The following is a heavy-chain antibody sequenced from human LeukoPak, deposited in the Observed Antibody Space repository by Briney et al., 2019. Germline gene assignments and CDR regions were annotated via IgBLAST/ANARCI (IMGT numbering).Heavy chain of an antibody. J-gene: IGHJ4*02. CDR3: VSFYETY. V-gene: IGHV3-74*01. CDR1: GNYL. D-gene: IGHD2-2*01. CDR2: INSDGSWT. Sequence: GGSLRLSFAASGNYLMHWVRQAPGKGLVWVSHINSDGSWTGYADSVKGRFTISKDNAKNMVYLHMNSLRVDDTAVYYCVSFYETYWGRGTLVTVSS.